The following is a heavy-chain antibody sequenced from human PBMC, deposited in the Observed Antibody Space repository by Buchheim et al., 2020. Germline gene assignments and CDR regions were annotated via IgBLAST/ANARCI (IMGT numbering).Heavy chain of an antibody. D-gene: IGHD6-13*01. J-gene: IGHJ4*02. CDR2: ISYDGSNK. V-gene: IGHV3-30*03. Sequence: QVQLVESGGGVVQPGRSLRLSCAASGFTFSSYGMHWVRQAPGKGLEWVAVISYDGSNKYYADSVKGRFTISRDNSKNTLYLQMNSLRAEDTAVYYCAVIMWAAAGQDYWGQGTL. CDR3: AVIMWAAAGQDY. CDR1: GFTFSSYG.